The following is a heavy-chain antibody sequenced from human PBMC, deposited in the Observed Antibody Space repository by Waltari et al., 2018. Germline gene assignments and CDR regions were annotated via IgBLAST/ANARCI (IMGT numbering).Heavy chain of an antibody. J-gene: IGHJ6*02. D-gene: IGHD4-4*01. CDR3: ARASNYASYYYGMDV. CDR1: GYTFTGHY. V-gene: IGHV1-2*02. CDR2: INPNSGGT. Sequence: QVQLVQSGAEVKKPGASVKVSCKASGYTFTGHYMHWVRPAPGQGLEWMGWINPNSGGTNYAQKFQGRVTMTRDTSISTAYMELSRLRSDDTAVYYCARASNYASYYYGMDVWGQGTTVTVSS.